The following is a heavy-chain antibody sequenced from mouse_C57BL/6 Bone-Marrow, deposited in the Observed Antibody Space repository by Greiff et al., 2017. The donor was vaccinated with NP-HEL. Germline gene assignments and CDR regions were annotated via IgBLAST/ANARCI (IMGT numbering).Heavy chain of an antibody. J-gene: IGHJ1*03. V-gene: IGHV2-2*01. Sequence: VQLQQSGPGLVQPSQSLSITCTVSGFSLTSYGVHWVRQSPGKGLEWLGVIWSGGSTDYNAAFISRLSISKDNSKSQVFVKMNSLQADDTAIYYCARTVYDYGYFDVWGTGTTVTVSS. CDR3: ARTVYDYGYFDV. CDR2: IWSGGST. D-gene: IGHD2-4*01. CDR1: GFSLTSYG.